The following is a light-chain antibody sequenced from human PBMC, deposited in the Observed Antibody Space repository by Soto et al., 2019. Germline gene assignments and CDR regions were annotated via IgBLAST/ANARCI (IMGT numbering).Light chain of an antibody. CDR3: SSFTSSSTYV. Sequence: QSALTQPASVSGSPGQSITIACTGTSSDVGGYNYVSWYQQYPGKAPRLVISDVSNRPSGVSNRFSGSKSGNSASLTISGLQAEDEADYYCSSFTSSSTYVFGTGIKLTVL. CDR1: SSDVGGYNY. J-gene: IGLJ1*01. CDR2: DVS. V-gene: IGLV2-14*01.